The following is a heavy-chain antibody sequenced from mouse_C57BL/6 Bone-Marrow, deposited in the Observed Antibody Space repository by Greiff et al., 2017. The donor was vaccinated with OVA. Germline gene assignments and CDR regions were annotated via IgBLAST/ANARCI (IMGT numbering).Heavy chain of an antibody. Sequence: QVQLQQPGAELVMPGASVKLSCKASGYTFTSYWMHWVKQRPGQGLEWIGEIDPSDSYTNYNQKFKGKSTLTVAKSSSTAYMQLSSLTSEDAAVYYCARCGWAYWGQGTLVTVSA. CDR2: IDPSDSYT. CDR1: GYTFTSYW. J-gene: IGHJ3*01. CDR3: ARCGWAY. D-gene: IGHD1-1*02. V-gene: IGHV1-69*01.